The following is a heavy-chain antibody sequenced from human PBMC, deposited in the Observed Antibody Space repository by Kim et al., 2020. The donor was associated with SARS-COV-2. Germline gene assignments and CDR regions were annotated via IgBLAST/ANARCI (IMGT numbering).Heavy chain of an antibody. CDR3: ARRASGTMLES. D-gene: IGHD1-1*01. V-gene: IGHV4-39*06. Sequence: NYNPALKSRVTISVDASKKEFPVQLRSVTAAETAVYYCARRASGTMLESWGQGVLVTVYS. J-gene: IGHJ4*02.